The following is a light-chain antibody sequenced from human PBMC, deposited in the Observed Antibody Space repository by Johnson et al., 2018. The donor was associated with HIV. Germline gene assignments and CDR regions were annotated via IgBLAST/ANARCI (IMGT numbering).Light chain of an antibody. CDR3: GTWDNSLNSPV. J-gene: IGLJ1*01. Sequence: QSLLTQPPSVSAAPGQKVTISCSGSTPNIGNYYISWYHQLPVTAPKLLLYDNDKQPSGIPDRLSGSQYGTSATLGITGLTTGDEADYYFGTWDNSLNSPVFVTGTKVTVL. CDR1: TPNIGNYY. CDR2: DND. V-gene: IGLV1-51*01.